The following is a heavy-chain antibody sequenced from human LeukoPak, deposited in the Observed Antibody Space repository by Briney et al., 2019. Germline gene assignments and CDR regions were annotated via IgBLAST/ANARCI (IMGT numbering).Heavy chain of an antibody. CDR1: GGSFSGYY. CDR2: INHSGST. J-gene: IGHJ6*02. Sequence: PSETLSLTCAVYGGSFSGYYWSWIRQPPGKGLEWIGEINHSGSTNYNPSLKSRVTISVDTSKNQVSLKLSSVTAADTAVYYCARVGYSSSWYDYYGMDVWGQGTTVTVSS. CDR3: ARVGYSSSWYDYYGMDV. D-gene: IGHD6-13*01. V-gene: IGHV4-34*01.